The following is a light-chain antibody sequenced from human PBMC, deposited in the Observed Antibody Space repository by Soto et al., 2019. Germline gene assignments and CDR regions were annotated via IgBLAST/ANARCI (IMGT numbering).Light chain of an antibody. J-gene: IGKJ4*01. Sequence: DIQMTQSPSTLSASVGDSVTITCRASQSISPWLAWYQQKPGKAPTLLIYKASSLEGGVPSRFSGSGSGTDFNITISSLQPDDFATYYCQQYNTYPLTFGGGTKVAIK. CDR1: QSISPW. V-gene: IGKV1-5*03. CDR2: KAS. CDR3: QQYNTYPLT.